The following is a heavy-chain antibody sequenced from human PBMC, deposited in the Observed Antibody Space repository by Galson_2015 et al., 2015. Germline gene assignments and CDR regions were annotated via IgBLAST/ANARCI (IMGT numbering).Heavy chain of an antibody. D-gene: IGHD2-15*01. J-gene: IGHJ6*02. Sequence: SVKISCKASGYTFTSYGISWVRQAPGQGLEWMGWISVYNDNTNSAQKLQSRVTMTTDTFTSTAYMELRSLRSDDTAVYYCARLAYCSGGSCSYHGMDVWGQGTTVTVSS. CDR3: ARLAYCSGGSCSYHGMDV. V-gene: IGHV1-18*01. CDR1: GYTFTSYG. CDR2: ISVYNDNT.